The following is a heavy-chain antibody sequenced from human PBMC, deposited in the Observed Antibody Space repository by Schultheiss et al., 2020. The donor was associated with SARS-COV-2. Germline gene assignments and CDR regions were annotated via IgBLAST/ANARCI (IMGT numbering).Heavy chain of an antibody. CDR3: AGGSSNYDYVWGSYRYSPFDY. CDR1: GGSISSGGYY. Sequence: SETLSLTCTVSGGSISSGGYYWSWIRQHPGKGLEWIGYIYYSGSTNYNPSLKSRVTISVDTSKNQFSLKLSSVTAADTAVYYCAGGSSNYDYVWGSYRYSPFDYWGQGTLVTVSS. V-gene: IGHV4-61*08. CDR2: IYYSGST. D-gene: IGHD3-16*02. J-gene: IGHJ4*02.